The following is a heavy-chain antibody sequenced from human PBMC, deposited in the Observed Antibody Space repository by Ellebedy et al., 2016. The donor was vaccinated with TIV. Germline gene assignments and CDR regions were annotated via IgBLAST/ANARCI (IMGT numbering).Heavy chain of an antibody. Sequence: GGSLRLXCAASGFIFSVYWMHWVRQAPGKGLEWVANIKEDGGEKYYVDSVKGRFTISRDNTKNSLYLQMNSLRAEDTAVYFCAGRHFDLWGRGTLVTVSS. CDR3: AGRHFDL. CDR2: IKEDGGEK. CDR1: GFIFSVYW. J-gene: IGHJ2*01. V-gene: IGHV3-7*01.